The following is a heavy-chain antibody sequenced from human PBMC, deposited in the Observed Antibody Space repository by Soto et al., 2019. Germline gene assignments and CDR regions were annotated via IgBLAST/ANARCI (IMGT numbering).Heavy chain of an antibody. CDR2: INPSGGYT. CDR3: ARIYCSGGSCYDYYYGMDV. D-gene: IGHD2-15*01. Sequence: GASVKVSCKASGYTFSSYYMNWVRQAPGQGLEWLGIINPSGGYTTYAQRFLGRVTMTSDTSASTAYMELSSLRSEDTAVYYCARIYCSGGSCYDYYYGMDVWGQGTTVTVSS. CDR1: GYTFSSYY. V-gene: IGHV1-46*01. J-gene: IGHJ6*02.